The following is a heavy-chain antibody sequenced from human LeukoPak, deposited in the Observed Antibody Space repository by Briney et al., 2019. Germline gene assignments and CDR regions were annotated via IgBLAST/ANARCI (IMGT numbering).Heavy chain of an antibody. Sequence: GESLKISCKGAGYRFSSYWIAWVRQMPGKGLEWMGIIYPGDSETRNSPSIQGQVTISADKSTSTAYLRWSSLKASDTAMYYCARRMLTTTGFDYWGQGTLVTVSS. V-gene: IGHV5-51*01. CDR3: ARRMLTTTGFDY. CDR1: GYRFSSYW. J-gene: IGHJ4*02. D-gene: IGHD3-16*01. CDR2: IYPGDSET.